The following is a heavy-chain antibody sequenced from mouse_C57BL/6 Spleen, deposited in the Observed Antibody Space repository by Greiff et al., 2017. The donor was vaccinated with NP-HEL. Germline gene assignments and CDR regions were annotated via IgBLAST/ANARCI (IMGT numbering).Heavy chain of an antibody. V-gene: IGHV2-5*01. CDR2: IWSGGST. CDR1: GFSLTSYG. D-gene: IGHD1-1*01. CDR3: AKNILGYYYAMDY. J-gene: IGHJ4*01. Sequence: VQLVESGPGLVQPSQSLSITCTVSGFSLTSYGVHWVRQSPGKGLEWLGVIWSGGSTDYNAAFMSRLSITKDNSKSQVFFKMNSLQADDTAIYYCAKNILGYYYAMDYWGQGTSVTVSS.